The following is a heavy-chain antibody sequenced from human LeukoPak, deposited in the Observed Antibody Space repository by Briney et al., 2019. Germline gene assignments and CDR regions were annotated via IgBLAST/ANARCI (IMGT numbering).Heavy chain of an antibody. CDR2: VYSGAY. Sequence: SETLSLTCTVSGASITNYFWGWIRQPPGKGLQWIGYVYSGAYYYNPALVSRLTVSVDTAKNQFSLGLRSVTAADTAVYYCARLRPRTNYDFSSGYYAFDYWGQGTLVTVSS. V-gene: IGHV4-4*09. CDR3: ARLRPRTNYDFSSGYYAFDY. D-gene: IGHD3-3*01. CDR1: GASITNYF. J-gene: IGHJ4*02.